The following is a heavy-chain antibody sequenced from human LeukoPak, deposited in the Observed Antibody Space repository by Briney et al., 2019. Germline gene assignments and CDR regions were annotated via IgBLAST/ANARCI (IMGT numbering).Heavy chain of an antibody. CDR3: ARVVRVGATPGRYYFDY. CDR2: ISAYNGNT. Sequence: ASVKVSCKASGYTFTSYGISWVRQAPGQGLEWMGWISAYNGNTNYAQKLQGRVTMTTDTSTSTAYMELRSLRSDDTAVYYCARVVRVGATPGRYYFDYWGQGTLVTVSS. CDR1: GYTFTSYG. J-gene: IGHJ4*02. V-gene: IGHV1-18*01. D-gene: IGHD1-26*01.